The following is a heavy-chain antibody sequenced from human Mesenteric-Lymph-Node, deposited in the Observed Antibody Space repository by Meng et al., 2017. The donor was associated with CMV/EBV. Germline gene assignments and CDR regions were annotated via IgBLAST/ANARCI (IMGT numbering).Heavy chain of an antibody. D-gene: IGHD2-2*01. CDR1: GYIFTSYG. CDR2: ISGYTGNT. J-gene: IGHJ6*02. V-gene: IGHV1-18*01. CDR3: ARDVVVVPAATNLYYYYGMDV. Sequence: ASVKVSCKASGYIFTSYGISWVRQAPGQGLEWMGWISGYTGNTNYAQKLQGRVTMTTDTSTSTAYMELRSLRSDDTAVYYCARDVVVVPAATNLYYYYGMDVWGQGTTVTVSS.